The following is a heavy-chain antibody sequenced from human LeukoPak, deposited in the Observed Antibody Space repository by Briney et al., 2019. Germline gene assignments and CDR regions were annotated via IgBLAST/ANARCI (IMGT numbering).Heavy chain of an antibody. Sequence: ASVKVSCKASGYTFTSYGISWVRQAPGQGLEWMGWISVYNGNTNYAQKLKGRVTMTTDTSTSTAYMELRSLISDDSAVYYCARGITMVRGVIADTYYYYYGMDVWGQGTTVTVSS. CDR2: ISVYNGNT. J-gene: IGHJ6*02. CDR1: GYTFTSYG. V-gene: IGHV1-18*01. D-gene: IGHD3-10*01. CDR3: ARGITMVRGVIADTYYYYYGMDV.